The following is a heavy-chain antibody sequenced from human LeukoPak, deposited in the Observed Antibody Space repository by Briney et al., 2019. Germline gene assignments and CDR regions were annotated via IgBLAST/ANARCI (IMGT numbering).Heavy chain of an antibody. CDR3: AKDRARVGTMVDAFDM. Sequence: GASVKVSCKPSGYTFTGHYMHWVRQAPGQGLEWMGWINPNSGGTNYAQTFQGTVTMTRDTSISTAYMELSRLRSDDTAVYYCAKDRARVGTMVDAFDMWGQGTTVTVSS. D-gene: IGHD1-1*01. CDR1: GYTFTGHY. CDR2: INPNSGGT. J-gene: IGHJ3*02. V-gene: IGHV1-2*02.